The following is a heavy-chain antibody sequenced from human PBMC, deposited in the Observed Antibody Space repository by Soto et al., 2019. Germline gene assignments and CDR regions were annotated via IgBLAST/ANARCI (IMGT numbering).Heavy chain of an antibody. V-gene: IGHV3-30*18. D-gene: IGHD1-26*01. CDR2: ISYDGSNK. CDR1: GFTFSSYG. Sequence: QVQLVESGGGVVQPGRSLRLSCAASGFTFSSYGMHWVRQAPGKGLEWVAVISYDGSNKYYADSVKGRFTISRDNSKNTLYLQMNSLRAEDTDVYYCAKDRGGSKGYWGQGTLVTVSS. CDR3: AKDRGGSKGY. J-gene: IGHJ4*02.